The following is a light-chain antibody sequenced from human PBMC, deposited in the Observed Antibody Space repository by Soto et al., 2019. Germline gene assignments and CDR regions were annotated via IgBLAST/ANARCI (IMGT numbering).Light chain of an antibody. CDR1: SSDVGYYNY. V-gene: IGLV2-14*01. CDR2: EVS. CDR3: SSYISVSSPVV. Sequence: SALTQPASLSGSPGQSITISCTGTSSDVGYYNYVSWYQQHPGKAPKVIIYEVSNRPSGVSYRFSGSKSGNTASLTISGLQAEDEADYYCSSYISVSSPVVFGGGTKLTVL. J-gene: IGLJ2*01.